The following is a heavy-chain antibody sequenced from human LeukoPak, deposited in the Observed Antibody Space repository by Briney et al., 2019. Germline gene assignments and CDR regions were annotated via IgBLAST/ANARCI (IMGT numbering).Heavy chain of an antibody. Sequence: PSETLSLTCTVSVGSISSSSYYWGWIRQPPGKGLEWIGSIYYSGSTYYNPSLKSRVTISVDTSKNQFSLKLSSVTAADTAVYYCASSYYDSSGSRFYYWGQRTLVTASS. D-gene: IGHD3-22*01. CDR2: IYYSGST. CDR3: ASSYYDSSGSRFYY. V-gene: IGHV4-39*01. CDR1: VGSISSSSYY. J-gene: IGHJ4*02.